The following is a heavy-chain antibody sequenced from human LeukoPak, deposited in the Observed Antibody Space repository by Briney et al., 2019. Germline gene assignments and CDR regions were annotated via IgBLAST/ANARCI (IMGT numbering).Heavy chain of an antibody. CDR2: INPNSGGT. CDR3: ARQSRSGWYSDFDY. Sequence: GASVTVSCKASGYTFTGYYMHWVRQAPGQGLEWMGWINPNSGGTNYAQKFQGRVTMTRDTSISTAYMELSRLRSDDTAVYYCARQSRSGWYSDFDYWGQGTLVTVSS. CDR1: GYTFTGYY. D-gene: IGHD6-19*01. V-gene: IGHV1-2*02. J-gene: IGHJ4*02.